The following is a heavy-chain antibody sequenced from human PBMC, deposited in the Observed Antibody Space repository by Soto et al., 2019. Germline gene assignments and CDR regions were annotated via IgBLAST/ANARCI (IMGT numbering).Heavy chain of an antibody. V-gene: IGHV1-3*01. CDR2: INAGNGNT. Sequence: ASVRVSCKASGYTFTSYAMHWVRQAPGQRLEWMGWINAGNGNTKYSQKFQGRVTITRDTSASTAHMELSSLRSEDTAVYYCARVPPYCSSTSCYYFDYWGQGTLVTVSS. D-gene: IGHD2-2*01. J-gene: IGHJ4*02. CDR1: GYTFTSYA. CDR3: ARVPPYCSSTSCYYFDY.